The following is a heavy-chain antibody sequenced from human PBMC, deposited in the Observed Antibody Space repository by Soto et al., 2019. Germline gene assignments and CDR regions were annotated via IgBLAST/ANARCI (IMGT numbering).Heavy chain of an antibody. Sequence: EVQLLQSGGGLVQPGGSLRLSCEASGVTFIHHAMTWVRQAPGKGLEWVSSISESGGTTYYADSVKGRFTISRDNPKNTLFLQMNSLRGEDKAVYYCVPGSSGAVGEDRWGQGTLVTGSS. D-gene: IGHD1-26*01. CDR3: VPGSSGAVGEDR. CDR2: ISESGGTT. CDR1: GVTFIHHA. V-gene: IGHV3-23*01. J-gene: IGHJ5*02.